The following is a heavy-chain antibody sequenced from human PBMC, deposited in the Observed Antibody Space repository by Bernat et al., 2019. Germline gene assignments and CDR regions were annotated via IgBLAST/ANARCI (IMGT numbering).Heavy chain of an antibody. V-gene: IGHV4-39*01. J-gene: IGHJ4*02. Sequence: QLQLQESGPGLVKPSETLSLTCTVSGGSISSSNYYWGWIRQPPGRGLEWIGNIYSSGSTFYNPSLESRVTISVDTSKNQFSLKLSSVTAADTAVYYCARLFVHDYWGQGTLVTVSS. CDR3: ARLFVHDY. D-gene: IGHD1-1*01. CDR2: IYSSGST. CDR1: GGSISSSNYY.